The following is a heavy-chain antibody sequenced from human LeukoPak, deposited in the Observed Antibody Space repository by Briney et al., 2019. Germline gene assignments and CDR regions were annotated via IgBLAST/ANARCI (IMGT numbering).Heavy chain of an antibody. CDR2: ISSSGNTI. CDR3: ARDYDLDY. Sequence: GGSLRLSCAASGFTFRSYEMNWVRQAPGKGLEWVSYISSSGNTIYYADSVKGRFTISRDNAKNPLYLQMNSLRAEDTAVYYCARDYDLDYWGQGTLVTVSS. CDR1: GFTFRSYE. V-gene: IGHV3-48*03. J-gene: IGHJ4*02. D-gene: IGHD3-3*01.